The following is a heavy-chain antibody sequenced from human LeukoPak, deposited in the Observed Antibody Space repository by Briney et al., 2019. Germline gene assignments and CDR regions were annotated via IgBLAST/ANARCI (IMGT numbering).Heavy chain of an antibody. CDR2: IYHSGST. D-gene: IGHD3-9*01. CDR3: GSLYYDILTGYYPV. CDR1: SGSFSDYY. Sequence: PSETLSLTCAVYSGSFSDYYWSWIRQPPGKGLEWIGEIYHSGSTNYNPSLKSRVTISVDKSKNQFSLKLSSVTAADTAVYYCGSLYYDILTGYYPVWGKGTTVTISS. J-gene: IGHJ6*04. V-gene: IGHV4-34*01.